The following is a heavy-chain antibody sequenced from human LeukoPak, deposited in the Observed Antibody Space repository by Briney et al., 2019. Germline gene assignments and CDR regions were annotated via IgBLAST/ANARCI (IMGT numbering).Heavy chain of an antibody. Sequence: GGSLRLSCAASGFTFSSYSMNWVRQAPGKGLEWVSSISSSSSYIYYADSVKGRFTISRDNAKNSLYLQMNSLRAEETAVYYCARGEYQLLSGLPYYFDYWGQGTLVTVSS. CDR2: ISSSSSYI. D-gene: IGHD2-2*01. J-gene: IGHJ4*02. CDR3: ARGEYQLLSGLPYYFDY. V-gene: IGHV3-21*01. CDR1: GFTFSSYS.